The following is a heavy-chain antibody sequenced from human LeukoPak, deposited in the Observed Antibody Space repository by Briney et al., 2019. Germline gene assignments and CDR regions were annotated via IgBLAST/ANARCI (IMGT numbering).Heavy chain of an antibody. V-gene: IGHV3-48*04. D-gene: IGHD1-26*01. CDR1: GFTFSTYS. J-gene: IGHJ6*03. CDR3: ARVIVFRGYMDV. CDR2: ISGSSSPI. Sequence: RAGGSLRLSCAASGFTFSTYSMNWVRQAPGKGLEWLSYISGSSSPIYYADSVRGRFTISRDNAKNSLYLQMNSLRAEDTAVYYCARVIVFRGYMDVWGKGTTVTVSS.